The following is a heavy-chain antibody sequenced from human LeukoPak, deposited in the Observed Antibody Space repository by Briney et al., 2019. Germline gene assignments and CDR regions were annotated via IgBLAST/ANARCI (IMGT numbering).Heavy chain of an antibody. D-gene: IGHD2-2*02. CDR3: ASEPNTVLDY. CDR2: IYTSGST. Sequence: SETLSLTRTVSGGSISSGSYYWSWIRQPAGKGLEWIGRIYTSGSTNYNPSLKSRVTISVDTSKNQFSLKLSSVTAADTAVYYCASEPNTVLDYWGQGTLVTVSS. J-gene: IGHJ4*02. V-gene: IGHV4-61*02. CDR1: GGSISSGSYY.